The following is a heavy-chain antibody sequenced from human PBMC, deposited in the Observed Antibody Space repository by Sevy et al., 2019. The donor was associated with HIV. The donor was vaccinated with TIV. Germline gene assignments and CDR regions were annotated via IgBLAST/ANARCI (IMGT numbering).Heavy chain of an antibody. CDR3: VRAIAAAGSF. Sequence: GGSLRLSCAASGFTFSNYAMNWVRQAPGKGLEWVANINQDGSVKYYVDSVKGRFTISRDNARNSLYLRMNSLRAEDTALYYCVRAIAAAGSFWGQGTLVTVSS. CDR1: GFTFSNYA. J-gene: IGHJ4*02. V-gene: IGHV3-7*01. CDR2: INQDGSVK. D-gene: IGHD6-13*01.